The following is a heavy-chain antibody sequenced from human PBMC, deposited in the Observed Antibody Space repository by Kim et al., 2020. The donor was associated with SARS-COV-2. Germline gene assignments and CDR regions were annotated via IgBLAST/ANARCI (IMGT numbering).Heavy chain of an antibody. Sequence: SVKVSCNASGGTFSSYAISWVRQAPGQGLEWMGGIIPIFGTANYAQKFQGRVTITADESTSTAYMELSSLRSEDTAVYYCARGRAAAGPPDYWGQGTLVTVSS. CDR3: ARGRAAAGPPDY. CDR2: IIPIFGTA. D-gene: IGHD6-13*01. J-gene: IGHJ4*02. V-gene: IGHV1-69*13. CDR1: GGTFSSYA.